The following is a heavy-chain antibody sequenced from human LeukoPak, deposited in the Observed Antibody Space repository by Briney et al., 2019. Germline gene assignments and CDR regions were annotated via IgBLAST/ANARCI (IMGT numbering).Heavy chain of an antibody. Sequence: ASETLSLTCTVSGGSISSSSYYWGWIRQPPGKGLEWIGSIYYSGRTYYNPSLKSRVTISVDTSKNQFSLKPSSVTAADTAVYYCARIAIFSFLRGVHPLPYGMDVWGQGTTVTVSS. D-gene: IGHD3-9*01. J-gene: IGHJ6*02. V-gene: IGHV4-39*01. CDR2: IYYSGRT. CDR3: ARIAIFSFLRGVHPLPYGMDV. CDR1: GGSISSSSYY.